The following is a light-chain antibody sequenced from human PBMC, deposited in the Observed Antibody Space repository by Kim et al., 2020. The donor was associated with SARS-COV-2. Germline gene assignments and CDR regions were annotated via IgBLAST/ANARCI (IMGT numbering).Light chain of an antibody. J-gene: IGLJ2*01. Sequence: SSELTQDPAVSVALGQTVRITCQGDSLRNYYASWYQQKPGQAPILVIYDKKNRPSGIPDRFSGSSSGNTASLTITGAQAEDEADYYCNSRDSSGNNVVFG. CDR1: SLRNYY. V-gene: IGLV3-19*01. CDR3: NSRDSSGNNVV. CDR2: DKK.